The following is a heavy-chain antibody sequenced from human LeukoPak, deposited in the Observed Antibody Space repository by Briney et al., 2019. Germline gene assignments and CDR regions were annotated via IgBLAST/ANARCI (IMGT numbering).Heavy chain of an antibody. D-gene: IGHD3-22*01. CDR1: GGSFSGYY. V-gene: IGHV4-34*01. Sequence: SETLSLTCAVYGGSFSGYYWSWIRQPPGKGLEWIGEINHSGSTNYNPSLKSRVTISVDTSKNQFSLKLRSVTAADTAVYYCARVGRYYDSTRYYFDYWGQGTLVTVSS. J-gene: IGHJ4*02. CDR2: INHSGST. CDR3: ARVGRYYDSTRYYFDY.